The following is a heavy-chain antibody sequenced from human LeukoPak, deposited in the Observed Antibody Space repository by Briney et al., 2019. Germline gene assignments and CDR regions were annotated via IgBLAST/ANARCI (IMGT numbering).Heavy chain of an antibody. J-gene: IGHJ5*02. V-gene: IGHV3-11*01. CDR1: GFTFSDYY. CDR2: ISSSGRTI. CDR3: ARSSGDGYDFGANWFDP. D-gene: IGHD5-12*01. Sequence: PGGSLRLSCAASGFTFSDYYMSWIRQAPGKGLEWVSYISSSGRTIYYADSVKGRFTISRDNAKNSLYLQMNSLRAEDTAVYYCARSSGDGYDFGANWFDPWGQGTLVTVSS.